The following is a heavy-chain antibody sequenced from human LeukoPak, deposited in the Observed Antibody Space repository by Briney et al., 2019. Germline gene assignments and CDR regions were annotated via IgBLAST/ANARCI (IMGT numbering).Heavy chain of an antibody. CDR3: AREDADWVYFDN. J-gene: IGHJ4*02. CDR1: GGSISSGGYY. CDR2: IYHSGNT. D-gene: IGHD2-21*01. Sequence: SETLSLTCTVSGGSISSGGYYWSWIRQPPGKGLEWIGYIYHSGNTYYNPSLKSRVTISVDRSKNQFSLKLSSVTAADTAVYYCAREDADWVYFDNWGQGTLVTVSS. V-gene: IGHV4-30-2*01.